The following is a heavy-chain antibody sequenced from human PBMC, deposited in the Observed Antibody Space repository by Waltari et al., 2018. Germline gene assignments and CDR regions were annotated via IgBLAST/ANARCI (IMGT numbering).Heavy chain of an antibody. J-gene: IGHJ6*02. V-gene: IGHV4-34*01. D-gene: IGHD6-13*01. CDR2: INHGGST. CDR3: ARGHYPTKRCRSSWYGRMGRSCYYYGMDV. Sequence: QVQLQQWGAGLLKPSETLSLTCAVYGGSFSGYYWSWIRQPPGKGLEWIGEINHGGSTNYNPSLKSRVTISVDTTKNQCCLKLSSVTAGDTAMYYCARGHYPTKRCRSSWYGRMGRSCYYYGMDVWGQGTTVTVPS. CDR1: GGSFSGYY.